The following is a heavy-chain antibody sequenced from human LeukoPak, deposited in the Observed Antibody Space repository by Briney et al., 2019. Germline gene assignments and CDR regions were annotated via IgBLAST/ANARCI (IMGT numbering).Heavy chain of an antibody. J-gene: IGHJ4*02. CDR2: INPSGGST. Sequence: ASVKVSCKASGYTFTSYYMHWVRQAPRQGLEWMGIINPSGGSTSYAQKFQGRVTMTRDTSTSTVYMELSSLRSEDTAVYYCARGDSSGYRAGYYFDYWGQGTLVTVSS. CDR3: ARGDSSGYRAGYYFDY. CDR1: GYTFTSYY. D-gene: IGHD3-22*01. V-gene: IGHV1-46*01.